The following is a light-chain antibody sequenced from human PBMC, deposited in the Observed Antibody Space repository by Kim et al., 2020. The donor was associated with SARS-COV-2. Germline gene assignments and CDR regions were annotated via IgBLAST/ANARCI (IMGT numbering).Light chain of an antibody. CDR3: QQYVSSPYT. CDR2: GAS. Sequence: EIVLTQSPGTLSLSPGERATISCRASQGVSGSYLAWYQQKPGQAPRLLIYGASSRATGFPDRFSGSGSGTDFTLTISRLEPEDFAVYYCQQYVSSPYTFGQGTKLEI. J-gene: IGKJ2*01. CDR1: QGVSGSY. V-gene: IGKV3-20*01.